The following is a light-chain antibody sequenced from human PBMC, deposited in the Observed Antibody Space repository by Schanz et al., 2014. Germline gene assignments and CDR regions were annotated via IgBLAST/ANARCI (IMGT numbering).Light chain of an antibody. CDR3: QQHGSTLT. CDR2: GAS. Sequence: EIVMTQSPATLSVSPGERATLSCRASQSVSSNLAWYQQKPGQAPRLLIYGASTRATGIPARFSGSGSGTEFTLTISSLQSEDFGVYYCQQHGSTLTFGPGTKVDIK. CDR1: QSVSSN. V-gene: IGKV3-15*01. J-gene: IGKJ3*01.